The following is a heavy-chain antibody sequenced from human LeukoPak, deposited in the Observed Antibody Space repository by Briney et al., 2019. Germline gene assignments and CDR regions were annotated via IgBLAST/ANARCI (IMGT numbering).Heavy chain of an antibody. D-gene: IGHD6-6*01. CDR2: IIPIFGTT. J-gene: IGHJ4*02. CDR3: ARLGFSSSSP. V-gene: IGHV1-69*08. CDR1: GDNFSSYI. Sequence: GASVKVSCKASGDNFSSYIISWVRQAPAQGLEWMGRIIPIFGTTDYAQKLQGRVTITADKSTSTAYLELNSLRSEDTAVYYCARLGFSSSSPWGQGTLVSISS.